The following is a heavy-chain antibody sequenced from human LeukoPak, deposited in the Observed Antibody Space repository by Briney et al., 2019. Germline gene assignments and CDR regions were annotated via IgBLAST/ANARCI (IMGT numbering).Heavy chain of an antibody. CDR3: ARGYGSGSYNWFDP. D-gene: IGHD3-10*01. CDR2: INHSGST. CDR1: GGSFSDYY. Sequence: PSETLSLTCAVCGGSFSDYYWSWIRQPPGKGLEWIGEINHSGSTNYNPSLKSRVTISIDTSKNQFSLKLSSMTAADTAVFYCARGYGSGSYNWFDPWGQGILVTVSS. V-gene: IGHV4-34*01. J-gene: IGHJ5*02.